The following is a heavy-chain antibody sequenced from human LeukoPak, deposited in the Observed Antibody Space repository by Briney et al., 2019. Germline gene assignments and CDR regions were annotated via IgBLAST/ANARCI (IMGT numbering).Heavy chain of an antibody. CDR2: ISGSGGST. Sequence: PGASLRLSCAASGFTFSSYAMSWVRQAPGKGLEWVSAISGSGGSTYYADSVKGRFTISRDNSKNTLYLQMNSLRAEDTAVYYCAEELRPYDSSGPDYWGQGTLVTVSS. V-gene: IGHV3-23*01. CDR3: AEELRPYDSSGPDY. D-gene: IGHD3-22*01. J-gene: IGHJ4*02. CDR1: GFTFSSYA.